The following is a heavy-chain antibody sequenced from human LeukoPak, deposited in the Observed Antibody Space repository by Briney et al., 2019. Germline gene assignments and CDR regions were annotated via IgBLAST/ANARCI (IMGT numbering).Heavy chain of an antibody. V-gene: IGHV1-69*13. D-gene: IGHD1-7*01. J-gene: IGHJ4*02. CDR3: ARGRRYNWNYPLQDYFDY. CDR2: IIPIFGTA. Sequence: SVKVSCKASGGTFSSYAISWVRQAPGQGLEWMGGIIPIFGTANYAQKFQGRVTITADESTSTAYMELSSLRSEDTAVYYCARGRRYNWNYPLQDYFDYWGQGTLVTVSS. CDR1: GGTFSSYA.